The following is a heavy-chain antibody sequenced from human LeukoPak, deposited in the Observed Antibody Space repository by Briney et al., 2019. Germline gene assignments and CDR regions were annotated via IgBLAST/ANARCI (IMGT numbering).Heavy chain of an antibody. CDR1: GFTFSSYA. Sequence: GGSLRLSCAASGFTFSSYAMSWVRQAPGKGLEWVSAISGSGGSTYYADSVQGRFTISRDNSKNTLYLQMNSLRAEDTAVYYCASGEGYSYGGDYFDYWGQRTLVTVSS. CDR3: ASGEGYSYGGDYFDY. CDR2: ISGSGGST. J-gene: IGHJ4*02. D-gene: IGHD5-18*01. V-gene: IGHV3-23*01.